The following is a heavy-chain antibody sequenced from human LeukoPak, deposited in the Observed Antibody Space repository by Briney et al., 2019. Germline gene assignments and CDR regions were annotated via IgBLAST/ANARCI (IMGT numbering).Heavy chain of an antibody. Sequence: GASVKVSCKASGYTFTSYGISWVRQAPGQGLEWMGWINPNSGGTNYAQKFQGRVTMTRDTSISTAYMELSRLRSDDTAVYYCARESEMAPDAFDIWGQGTMVTVSS. D-gene: IGHD5-24*01. CDR3: ARESEMAPDAFDI. J-gene: IGHJ3*02. CDR1: GYTFTSYG. CDR2: INPNSGGT. V-gene: IGHV1-2*02.